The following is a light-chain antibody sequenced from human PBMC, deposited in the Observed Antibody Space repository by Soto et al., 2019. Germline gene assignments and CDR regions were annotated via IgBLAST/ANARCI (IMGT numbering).Light chain of an antibody. V-gene: IGKV4-1*01. Sequence: DIVMTQSPDSLAVSLGERATINCKSSQNILYNSNNKNYLAWYQQKPGQPPKLLIYWASTRESGVPDRFSGSGSGTDFTLTISSLQAEDVAVYYCQQYYRSPRTFGQGTKLEIK. CDR3: QQYYRSPRT. CDR1: QNILYNSNNKNY. CDR2: WAS. J-gene: IGKJ2*02.